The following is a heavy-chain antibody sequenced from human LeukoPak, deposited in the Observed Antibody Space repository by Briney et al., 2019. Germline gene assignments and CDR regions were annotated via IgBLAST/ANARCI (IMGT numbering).Heavy chain of an antibody. V-gene: IGHV3-48*03. CDR1: GFTFSSYE. CDR3: AGVHTEPKDYYDSSGYYSTPFDY. D-gene: IGHD3-22*01. J-gene: IGHJ4*02. Sequence: PGGSLRLSCAASGFTFSSYEMNWVRQAPGKGLEWVSYISSSGSTIYYADSVKGRFTISRDNAKNSLYLQMNSLRAEDTAVYYCAGVHTEPKDYYDSSGYYSTPFDYWGQGTLVTVSS. CDR2: ISSSGSTI.